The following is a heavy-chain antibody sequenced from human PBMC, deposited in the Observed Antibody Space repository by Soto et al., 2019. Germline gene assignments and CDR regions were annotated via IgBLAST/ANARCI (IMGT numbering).Heavy chain of an antibody. CDR1: GFTFSSYA. Sequence: GSLRLSCAASGFTFSSYAIHWVRQAPGKGLEYVSAINSNGGSTYYANSVKGRFTISRDNSKSTLYLQMGSLRAEDMAVYYCARVAFYDFWSGYYKYFDYWGQGTLVTVSS. V-gene: IGHV3-64*01. CDR2: INSNGGST. D-gene: IGHD3-3*01. J-gene: IGHJ4*02. CDR3: ARVAFYDFWSGYYKYFDY.